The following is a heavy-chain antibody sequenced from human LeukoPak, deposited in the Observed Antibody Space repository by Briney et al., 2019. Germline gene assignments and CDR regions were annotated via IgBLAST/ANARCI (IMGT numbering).Heavy chain of an antibody. Sequence: GGSLRLSCAASGFTFSDYYMSWIRQAPGKGLEWVSYISSSSYTNYADSVKGRFTISRDNAKNSLYLQMNSLRAEDTAVYYCARGIGEQWLVGLFDYWGQGTLVTVSS. V-gene: IGHV3-11*05. CDR2: ISSSSYT. CDR3: ARGIGEQWLVGLFDY. CDR1: GFTFSDYY. J-gene: IGHJ4*02. D-gene: IGHD6-19*01.